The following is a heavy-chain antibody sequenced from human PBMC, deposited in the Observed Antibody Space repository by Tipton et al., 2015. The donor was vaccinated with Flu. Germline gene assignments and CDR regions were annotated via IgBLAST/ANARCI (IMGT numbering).Heavy chain of an antibody. CDR2: IYFSGST. V-gene: IGHV4-59*01. CDR3: ARGSYGELLYFDY. CDR1: GGSITSYY. J-gene: IGHJ4*02. Sequence: LRLSCTVSGGSITSYYWSWIRQPPGKGLEWIGYIYFSGSTEYNPSLRSRVTISLDTSKKHFSLNRSSVIAADTALDYCARGSYGELLYFDYWGQGTLGIVS. D-gene: IGHD1-26*01.